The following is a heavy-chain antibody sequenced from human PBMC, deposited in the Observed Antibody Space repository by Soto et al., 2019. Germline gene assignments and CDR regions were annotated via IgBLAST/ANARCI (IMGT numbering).Heavy chain of an antibody. J-gene: IGHJ4*02. Sequence: SETLSLTCSVSGGSVSSTSYYWSWIPQPPGKGLEWIGYMHYTGSTNCNPSLKSLVPISVDPSKNQFSLKLSTQTAADTAVYYGGRAWEHVYLEYWGKGTLVTVSS. CDR1: GGSVSSTSYY. D-gene: IGHD1-26*01. CDR3: GRAWEHVYLEY. V-gene: IGHV4-61*01. CDR2: MHYTGST.